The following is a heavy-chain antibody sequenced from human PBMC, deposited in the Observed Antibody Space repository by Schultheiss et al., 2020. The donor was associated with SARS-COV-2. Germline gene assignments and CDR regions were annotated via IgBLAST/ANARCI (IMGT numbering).Heavy chain of an antibody. V-gene: IGHV4-34*01. CDR1: GGSFSGYY. Sequence: SETLSLTCAVYGGSFSGYYWSWIRQPPGKGLEWIGEINHSGSTNYNPSLKSRVTISVDTSKNQFSLKLSSVTAADTAVYYCARSRLLDYWYFDLWGRGTLVTVSS. J-gene: IGHJ2*01. CDR2: INHSGST. D-gene: IGHD2-15*01. CDR3: ARSRLLDYWYFDL.